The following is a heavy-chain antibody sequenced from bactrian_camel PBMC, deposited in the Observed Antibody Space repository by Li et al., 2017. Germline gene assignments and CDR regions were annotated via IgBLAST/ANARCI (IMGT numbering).Heavy chain of an antibody. Sequence: HVQLVESGGGSVQAGGSLRLSCEVSGSTGRRYCLAWFRQVPGKERDDVALAALVTETYTTYRDSVKGRFTISHDNAKTTVYLQMDSLRPEDTATYYCAAGIAPGNYKGECHYGLNYWGKGTQVTVS. V-gene: IGHV3S53*01. D-gene: IGHD1*01. CDR2: LVTETYT. CDR1: GSTGRRYC. J-gene: IGHJ7*01.